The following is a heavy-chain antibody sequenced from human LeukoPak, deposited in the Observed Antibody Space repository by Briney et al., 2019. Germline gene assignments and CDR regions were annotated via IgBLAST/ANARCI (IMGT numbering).Heavy chain of an antibody. V-gene: IGHV3-7*01. J-gene: IGHJ4*02. CDR3: ARRSEIVVVVAATRYGLYYFDY. CDR1: GFTFSSYW. D-gene: IGHD2-15*01. CDR2: IKQDGSEK. Sequence: PGGSLRLSCAASGFTFSSYWMSWVRQAPGKGLEWVANIKQDGSEKYYVDSVKGRFTISRDNAKNSLYLQMNSLRAEDTAVYCCARRSEIVVVVAATRYGLYYFDYWGQGTLVTVSS.